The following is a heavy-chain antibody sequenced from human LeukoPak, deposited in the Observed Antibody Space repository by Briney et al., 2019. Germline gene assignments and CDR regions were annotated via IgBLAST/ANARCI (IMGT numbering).Heavy chain of an antibody. V-gene: IGHV4-34*01. CDR1: GGSFSGYY. D-gene: IGHD1-26*01. CDR2: INHSGST. CDR3: ARVRRPGRDMDV. Sequence: SSETLSLTCAVYGGSFSGYYWSWIRQPPGKGLEWIGEINHSGSTNYNPSLKSRVTVSVDTSKNQFSLKLSSVTAADTAVYYCARVRRPGRDMDVWGKGTTVTVSS. J-gene: IGHJ6*03.